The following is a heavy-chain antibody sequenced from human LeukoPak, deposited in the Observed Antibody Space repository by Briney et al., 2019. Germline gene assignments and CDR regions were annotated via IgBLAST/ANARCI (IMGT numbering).Heavy chain of an antibody. J-gene: IGHJ3*02. V-gene: IGHV4-59*01. CDR2: IYYSGST. D-gene: IGHD3-22*01. CDR1: GGSISSYY. Sequence: PSETLSLTCTVSGGSISSYYWSWIRQPPGKGLEWIGYIYYSGSTNYNTSLKSRVTISLDTSKNHFSLKLSSVTAADTAVYYCARDQYYYDSSGYYYDAFDIWGQGTMVTVSS. CDR3: ARDQYYYDSSGYYYDAFDI.